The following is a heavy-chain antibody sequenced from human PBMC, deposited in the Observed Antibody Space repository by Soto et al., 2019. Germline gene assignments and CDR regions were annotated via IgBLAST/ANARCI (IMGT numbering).Heavy chain of an antibody. CDR3: AMGHCANGVCTHY. V-gene: IGHV4-34*01. D-gene: IGHD2-8*01. Sequence: SETLSLTCAVYGGSFSDYFWTWVRQPPGKGLEWIGEINHSGNTNYNPSLRSRLIVLVDTSKRQVSLRLSSVTAADTAVYYCAMGHCANGVCTHYWGQGTLVTVSS. J-gene: IGHJ4*02. CDR2: INHSGNT. CDR1: GGSFSDYF.